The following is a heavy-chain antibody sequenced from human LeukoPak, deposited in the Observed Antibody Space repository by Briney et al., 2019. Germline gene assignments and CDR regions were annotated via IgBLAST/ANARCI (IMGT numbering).Heavy chain of an antibody. CDR2: IDWDDDK. Sequence: SGPTLVNPTQTLTLTCTFSGFSLSTSGMCVSWIRQPPGKALEWLARIDWDDDKYYSTSLKTRLTISKDTSKNQVVLTMTNMDPVDTATYYCARLPYPGYSSGWYDYWGQGTLVTVSS. V-gene: IGHV2-70*11. CDR1: GFSLSTSGMC. D-gene: IGHD6-19*01. CDR3: ARLPYPGYSSGWYDY. J-gene: IGHJ4*02.